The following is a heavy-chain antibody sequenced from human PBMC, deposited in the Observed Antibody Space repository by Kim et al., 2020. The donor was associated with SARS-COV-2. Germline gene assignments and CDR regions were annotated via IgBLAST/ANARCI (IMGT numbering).Heavy chain of an antibody. CDR1: GGSVRGYY. CDR3: ARDKGSPSGFDI. J-gene: IGHJ3*02. D-gene: IGHD1-26*01. V-gene: IGHV4-59*02. CDR2: MYYGGST. Sequence: SETLSLTCTVSGGSVRGYYWNWIRQPPGKGLEWIAYMYYGGSTNQNPSLKGRVSISVDTSKNQISLNLTSVTAADTAVYYCARDKGSPSGFDIWGRGTMVTVSS.